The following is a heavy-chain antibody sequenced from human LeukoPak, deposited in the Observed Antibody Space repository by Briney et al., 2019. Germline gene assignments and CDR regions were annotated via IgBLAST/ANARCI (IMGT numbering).Heavy chain of an antibody. J-gene: IGHJ2*01. D-gene: IGHD3-10*01. CDR3: ARAGDGNYQTYWYFDL. Sequence: SETLSLTCTVSGGSISSYYWTWIRQPPGKAVEWIGYIYYSGSTNYSPSLKSRVTISVDTSKNQFSLKLSSVTAADTAVYYCARAGDGNYQTYWYFDLWGRGTLVTVS. CDR2: IYYSGST. CDR1: GGSISSYY. V-gene: IGHV4-59*01.